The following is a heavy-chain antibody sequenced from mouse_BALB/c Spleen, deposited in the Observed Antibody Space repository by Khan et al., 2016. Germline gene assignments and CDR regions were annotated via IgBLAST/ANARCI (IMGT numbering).Heavy chain of an antibody. Sequence: QVQLKESGAELVKPGASVKLSCKASGYTFTSYYMYWVKQRPGQGLEWIGEINPSNGDTNFIERFKSKATLTVDKSSSTTYMQFSSLTSEDSAVYYCTRAGYDYPFAYWGQGTLVTVSA. CDR3: TRAGYDYPFAY. D-gene: IGHD2-4*01. CDR2: INPSNGDT. CDR1: GYTFTSYY. V-gene: IGHV1S81*02. J-gene: IGHJ3*01.